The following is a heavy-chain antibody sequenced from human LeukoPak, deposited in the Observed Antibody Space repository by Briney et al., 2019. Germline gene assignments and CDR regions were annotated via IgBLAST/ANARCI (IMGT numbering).Heavy chain of an antibody. CDR2: ISAYNGNT. D-gene: IGHD3-10*02. V-gene: IGHV1-18*01. Sequence: ASVKVSCKASGYSFTNYGISWVRQAPGQGLEWMGWISAYNGNTNYAQKLQGRVTMTTDASTSTAYMELRSLRSDDTAVYYCARGVPNYYYYYVDVWGKGTTVTISS. CDR3: ARGVPNYYYYYVDV. J-gene: IGHJ6*03. CDR1: GYSFTNYG.